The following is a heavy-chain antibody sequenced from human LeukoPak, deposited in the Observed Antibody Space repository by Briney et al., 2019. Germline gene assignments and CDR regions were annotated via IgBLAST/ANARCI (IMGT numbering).Heavy chain of an antibody. Sequence: GGSLRLSCAASGFTFSSYSMNWVRQAPGKGLEWVSAISGSGGSTYYADSVKGRFTISRDNSKNTLYLQMNSLRAEDTAVYYCARPYSSGWYEGAFDIWGQGTMVTVSS. D-gene: IGHD6-19*01. CDR1: GFTFSSYS. CDR2: ISGSGGST. CDR3: ARPYSSGWYEGAFDI. V-gene: IGHV3-23*01. J-gene: IGHJ3*02.